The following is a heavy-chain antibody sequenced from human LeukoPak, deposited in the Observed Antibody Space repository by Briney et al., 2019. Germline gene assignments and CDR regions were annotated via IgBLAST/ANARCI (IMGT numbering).Heavy chain of an antibody. V-gene: IGHV3-64*01. CDR1: GFTFSNYR. Sequence: GGSLRLSCAASGFTFSNYRMHWVHQAAGKGLEYISSISGNGGSIDYANSMRTRFTISRDNSKNTLYLQVGSLRADDMAVYYCARSYGSGSYLDYWGQGTLVTVSS. CDR3: ARSYGSGSYLDY. J-gene: IGHJ4*02. CDR2: ISGNGGSI. D-gene: IGHD3-10*01.